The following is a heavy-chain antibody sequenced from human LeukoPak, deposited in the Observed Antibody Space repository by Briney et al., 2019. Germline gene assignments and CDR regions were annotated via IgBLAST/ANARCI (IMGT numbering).Heavy chain of an antibody. D-gene: IGHD1-1*01. CDR3: ARGNWNDDERLAY. CDR1: GFTVSSNN. J-gene: IGHJ4*02. CDR2: IYSGGST. Sequence: AGGCLRLSCAASGFTVSSNNMSWVRRAPGKGLEWVSVIYSGGSTYYADSVKGRFTISRDNSKNTLYLQMNSLRAEDTAVYYCARGNWNDDERLAYWGQGTLVTVSS. V-gene: IGHV3-53*01.